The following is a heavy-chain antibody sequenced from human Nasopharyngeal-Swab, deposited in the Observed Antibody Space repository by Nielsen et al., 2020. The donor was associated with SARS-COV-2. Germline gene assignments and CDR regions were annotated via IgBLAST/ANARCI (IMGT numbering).Heavy chain of an antibody. D-gene: IGHD6-19*01. CDR3: AKGDTSSGWYSWFDP. J-gene: IGHJ5*02. V-gene: IGHV3-9*01. Sequence: GGSLRLSCAASGFTFDDYAMHWVRQAPGKGLEWVSGISWNSGSIGYADSVKCLFTISRDNAKNYLYLQMNSLRAEDTALYYCAKGDTSSGWYSWFDPWGQGTLVTVSS. CDR2: ISWNSGSI. CDR1: GFTFDDYA.